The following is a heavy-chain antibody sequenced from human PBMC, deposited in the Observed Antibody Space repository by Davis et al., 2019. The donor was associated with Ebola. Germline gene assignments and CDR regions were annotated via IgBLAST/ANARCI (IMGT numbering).Heavy chain of an antibody. CDR3: AKSGRGFDS. CDR2: ISGSGSST. D-gene: IGHD1-14*01. V-gene: IGHV3-23*01. Sequence: GGSLRLSCAASGFTFSDYAMNWVRQAPGKGLEWVSSISGSGSSTYYADSVKGRFTISRDNSKSTLYLHMDSLRAEDTAIYYCAKSGRGFDSWGQGTLVTVSS. CDR1: GFTFSDYA. J-gene: IGHJ4*02.